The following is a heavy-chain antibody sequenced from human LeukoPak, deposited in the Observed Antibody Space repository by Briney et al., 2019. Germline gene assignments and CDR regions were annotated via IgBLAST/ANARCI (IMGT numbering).Heavy chain of an antibody. CDR2: TYNSGNT. CDR3: SRSRGLRDAFYF. J-gene: IGHJ3*01. Sequence: SETLSLTCSVSGGSISISGFYWNWIRQLPGKGLEWIGYTYNSGNTYYNPSFGSRVTISTDTSMNQFFLKSHSVTAADTAVYFCSRSRGLRDAFYFWGRGTMGTGSS. CDR1: GGSISISGFY. D-gene: IGHD6-19*01. V-gene: IGHV4-31*03.